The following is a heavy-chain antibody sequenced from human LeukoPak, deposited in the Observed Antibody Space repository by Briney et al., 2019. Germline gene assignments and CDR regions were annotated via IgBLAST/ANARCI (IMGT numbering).Heavy chain of an antibody. J-gene: IGHJ4*02. CDR3: ARDACSSTSCYAARVDGY. CDR2: ISAYNGNT. D-gene: IGHD2-2*01. Sequence: ASVKVSCKASGYTFTSYGISWVRQAPGQGLEWMVWISAYNGNTNYAQKLQGRVTMTTDTSTSTAYMELRSLRSDDTAVYYCARDACSSTSCYAARVDGYWGQGTLVTVSS. CDR1: GYTFTSYG. V-gene: IGHV1-18*01.